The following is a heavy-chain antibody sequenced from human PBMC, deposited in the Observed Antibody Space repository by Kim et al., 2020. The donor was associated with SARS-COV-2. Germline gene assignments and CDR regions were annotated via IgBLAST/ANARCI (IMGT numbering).Heavy chain of an antibody. D-gene: IGHD3-9*01. CDR2: ISSSSSTI. CDR1: GFTFSSYS. V-gene: IGHV3-48*02. Sequence: GGSLRLSCAASGFTFSSYSMNWVRQAPGKGLEWVSYISSSSSTIYYADSVKGRFTISRDNAKNSLYLQMNSLRDEDTAVYYCARDHILGNWATPLGFDYWGQGTLVTVSS. J-gene: IGHJ4*02. CDR3: ARDHILGNWATPLGFDY.